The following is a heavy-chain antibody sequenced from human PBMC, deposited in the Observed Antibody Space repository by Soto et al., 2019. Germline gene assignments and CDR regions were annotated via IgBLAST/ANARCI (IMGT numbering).Heavy chain of an antibody. CDR2: IYYSGST. CDR1: GGSISSYY. V-gene: IGHV4-59*01. Sequence: SETLSLTCTVSGGSISSYYWSWIRQPPGKGLEWIGYIYYSGSTNYNPSLKSRVTISVDTSKNQFSLKLSSVTAADTAVYYCARCIAAAGTGTDYWGQGTLVTVSS. J-gene: IGHJ4*02. D-gene: IGHD6-13*01. CDR3: ARCIAAAGTGTDY.